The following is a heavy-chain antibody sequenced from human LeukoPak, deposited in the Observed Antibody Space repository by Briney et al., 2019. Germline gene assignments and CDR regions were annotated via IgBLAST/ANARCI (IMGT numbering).Heavy chain of an antibody. CDR2: ISSNGGGT. J-gene: IGHJ4*02. V-gene: IGHV3-64*01. Sequence: PGGSLRLSCAASGFTFSSYEMHWVRQAPGKGLEYVSAISSNGGGTYYANSVKGRFTIPRDNSKNTLYLQVGSLRVEDMGVYYCARITEGYSYGGYFDYWGQGTLVTVSS. CDR3: ARITEGYSYGGYFDY. CDR1: GFTFSSYE. D-gene: IGHD5-18*01.